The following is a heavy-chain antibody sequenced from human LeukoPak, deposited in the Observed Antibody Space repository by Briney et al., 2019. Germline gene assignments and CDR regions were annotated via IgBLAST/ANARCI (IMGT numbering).Heavy chain of an antibody. D-gene: IGHD1-26*01. CDR1: GASISSSH. CDR2: INHSGST. CDR3: ARTISYSESYLGFWDY. J-gene: IGHJ4*02. V-gene: IGHV4-34*01. Sequence: SETLSLTCTVSGASISSSHWSWMRQPPGKGLEWIGEINHSGSTNYNPSLKSRVTIPVDTSKNQFSLKLSSVTAADTAVYYCARTISYSESYLGFWDYWGQGTLVTVSS.